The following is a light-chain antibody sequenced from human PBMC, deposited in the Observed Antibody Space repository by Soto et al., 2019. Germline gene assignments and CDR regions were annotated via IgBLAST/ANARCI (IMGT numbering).Light chain of an antibody. V-gene: IGKV1-27*01. CDR2: AAS. Sequence: DIQMTQSPSTLSGSVGDRVTITCRASQTISSWLAWYQQKPGKAPKLLIYAASTLQSGVPSRFSGSGSGTEFTLTISSLQPEDVATYYCQKYNSAPLTFGQGTRLEIK. CDR3: QKYNSAPLT. CDR1: QTISSW. J-gene: IGKJ5*01.